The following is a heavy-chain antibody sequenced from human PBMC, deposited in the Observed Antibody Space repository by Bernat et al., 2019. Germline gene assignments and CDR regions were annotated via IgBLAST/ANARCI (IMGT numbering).Heavy chain of an antibody. D-gene: IGHD4-17*01. CDR2: ISSSGSTI. V-gene: IGHV3-48*03. CDR1: GFTFSSYE. Sequence: EVQLVESGGGLVQPGGSLRLSCAASGFTFSSYEMNWVRQAPGKGLEWVSYISSSGSTIYYADSVKGRFIISRDNAKNSLYLQMNSLRAEDTAVYYCAREGTTVNWYFDLWGRGTLVTVSS. CDR3: AREGTTVNWYFDL. J-gene: IGHJ2*01.